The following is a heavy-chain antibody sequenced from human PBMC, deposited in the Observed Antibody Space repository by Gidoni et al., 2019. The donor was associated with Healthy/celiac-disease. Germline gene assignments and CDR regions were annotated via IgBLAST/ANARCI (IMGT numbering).Heavy chain of an antibody. V-gene: IGHV5-10-1*03. CDR3: ASQTLWYSSSEIPVSDYYGMDV. Sequence: DVQLVQSGAEVKKPGESLRISCKGSGYSFTSYWISWVRQMPGKGLEWMGRIDPSDSYTNYSPSFQGHVTISADKSISTAYLQWSSLKASDTAMYDCASQTLWYSSSEIPVSDYYGMDVWGQGTTVTVSS. D-gene: IGHD6-13*01. J-gene: IGHJ6*02. CDR1: GYSFTSYW. CDR2: IDPSDSYT.